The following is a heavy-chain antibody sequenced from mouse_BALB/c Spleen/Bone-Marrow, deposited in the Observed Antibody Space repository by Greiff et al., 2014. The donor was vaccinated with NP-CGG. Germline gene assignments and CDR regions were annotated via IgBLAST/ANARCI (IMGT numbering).Heavy chain of an antibody. CDR3: ARDLITTATSFAY. Sequence: EVQQVESGGGLVKPGGSLKLSCAASGFTFSDYYMYWVRQTPEKRLEWVATISDGGSYTYYPDSVKGRFTISRDNAKNNLYLQMSSLKSEDTAMYYCARDLITTATSFAYWGQGTLVTVSA. V-gene: IGHV5-4*02. CDR1: GFTFSDYY. J-gene: IGHJ3*01. CDR2: ISDGGSYT. D-gene: IGHD1-2*01.